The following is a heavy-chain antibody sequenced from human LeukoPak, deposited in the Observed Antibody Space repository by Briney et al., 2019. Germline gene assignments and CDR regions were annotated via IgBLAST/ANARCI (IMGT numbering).Heavy chain of an antibody. Sequence: SETLSLTCALYGGSFSGYYWRRIRQPPGKGLNWIGETNHSETTNNNPSLKSRVTISVDTSKKQFSLNLSSVTTADTAVYYCARDGEAGTLEIDYWGQGTLVTVSS. D-gene: IGHD1/OR15-1a*01. CDR3: ARDGEAGTLEIDY. CDR2: TNHSETT. V-gene: IGHV4-34*01. CDR1: GGSFSGYY. J-gene: IGHJ4*02.